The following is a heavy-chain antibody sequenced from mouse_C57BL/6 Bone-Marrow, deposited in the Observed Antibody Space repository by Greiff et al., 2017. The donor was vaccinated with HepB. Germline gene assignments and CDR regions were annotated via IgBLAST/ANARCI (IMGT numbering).Heavy chain of an antibody. J-gene: IGHJ4*01. Sequence: EVQVVESGGGLVQPGGSLKLSCAASGFTFSDYYMYWVRQTPEKRLEWVAYISNGGGSTYYPDTVKGRFTISRDNAKNTLYLQMSRLKSEDTAMYYCARHLTGTRDAMDYWGQGTSVTVSS. CDR1: GFTFSDYY. CDR2: ISNGGGST. D-gene: IGHD4-1*01. CDR3: ARHLTGTRDAMDY. V-gene: IGHV5-12*01.